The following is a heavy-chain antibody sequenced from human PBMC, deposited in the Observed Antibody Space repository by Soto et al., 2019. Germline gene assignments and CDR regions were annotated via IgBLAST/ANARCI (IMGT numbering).Heavy chain of an antibody. Sequence: ASVKVSCKASGYTFTGYYMHWVRQAPGQGLEWMGWFNPNSGGTNYAQKFQGWVTMTRDTSISTAYMELSRLRSDDTAVYYCARHYCSGGSCYQEPDYYYYGMDVWGQGTTVTVSS. V-gene: IGHV1-2*04. CDR2: FNPNSGGT. D-gene: IGHD2-15*01. CDR1: GYTFTGYY. J-gene: IGHJ6*02. CDR3: ARHYCSGGSCYQEPDYYYYGMDV.